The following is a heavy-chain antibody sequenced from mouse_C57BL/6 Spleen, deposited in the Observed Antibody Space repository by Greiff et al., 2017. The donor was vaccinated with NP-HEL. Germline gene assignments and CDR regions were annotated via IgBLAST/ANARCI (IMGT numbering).Heavy chain of an antibody. CDR3: ARKGSTGRFAY. Sequence: VQLQQSGPELVKPGASVKISCKASGYTFTDYYMNWVQQSHGKSLEWIGDINPNNGGTSYNQKFKGKATLTVDKSSSTAYLELRSLTSEDSAVYYCARKGSTGRFAYWGQGTLVTVSA. J-gene: IGHJ3*01. CDR1: GYTFTDYY. CDR2: INPNNGGT. V-gene: IGHV1-26*01. D-gene: IGHD4-1*02.